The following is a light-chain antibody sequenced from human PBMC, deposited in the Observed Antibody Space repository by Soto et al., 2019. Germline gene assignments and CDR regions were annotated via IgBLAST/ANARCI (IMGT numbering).Light chain of an antibody. CDR1: SSDISGYKH. CDR2: EVT. Sequence: QSVLTQPASVSGSPGQSITISCTGTSSDISGYKHVSWYQQHPGKAPKLMIYEVTNRPSGVSYRFSGSKSGNTASLTISGLQAEDEADYYCSSYTTSSTQVFGTGTKLTVL. J-gene: IGLJ1*01. CDR3: SSYTTSSTQV. V-gene: IGLV2-14*01.